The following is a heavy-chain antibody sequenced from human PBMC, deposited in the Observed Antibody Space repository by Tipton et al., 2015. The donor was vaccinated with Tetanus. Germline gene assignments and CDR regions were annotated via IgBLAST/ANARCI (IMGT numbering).Heavy chain of an antibody. V-gene: IGHV4-59*01. CDR3: ARLYSYGSLYWFDP. CDR1: GGSINPYY. D-gene: IGHD5-18*01. Sequence: TLSLTCTVSGGSINPYYWSWIRQPPGKGLEWIGNVYSSGSTYYNPSLESRVTISVDTSKNQFSLKLRSVTAADTAVYYCARLYSYGSLYWFDPWGQGTLVTVSS. CDR2: VYSSGST. J-gene: IGHJ5*02.